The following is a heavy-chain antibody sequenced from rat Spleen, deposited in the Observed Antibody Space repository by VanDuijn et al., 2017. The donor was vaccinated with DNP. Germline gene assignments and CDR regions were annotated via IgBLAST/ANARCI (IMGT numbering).Heavy chain of an antibody. CDR3: TRGDILRSFDY. Sequence: EVQLQESGPGLLRPSQSLSLTCSVTGYSITSSSRWNWIREFPGNRLEWMGSVNSAGSTNYNPSLKSRISITRDTSKNQFFLQLNSVTTDDTATYYCTRGDILRSFDYWGQGVMVTVSS. D-gene: IGHD1-6*01. CDR2: VNSAGST. V-gene: IGHV3-3*01. J-gene: IGHJ2*01. CDR1: GYSITSSSR.